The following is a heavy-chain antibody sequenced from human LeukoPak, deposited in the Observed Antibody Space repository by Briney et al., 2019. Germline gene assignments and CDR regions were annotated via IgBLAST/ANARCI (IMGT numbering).Heavy chain of an antibody. CDR1: GFSFSSYW. CDR3: TKYGDDDTPGLN. D-gene: IGHD4-17*01. V-gene: IGHV3-7*02. J-gene: IGHJ4*02. CDR2: IKEDGSDK. Sequence: GGSLRLSCAASGFSFSSYWMTWVRQAPGKGLEWVANIKEDGSDKYYVDSVKGRFTISRDNAKNSLYLQMNSLRAEDTAVYYCTKYGDDDTPGLNWGQGTLVTVSS.